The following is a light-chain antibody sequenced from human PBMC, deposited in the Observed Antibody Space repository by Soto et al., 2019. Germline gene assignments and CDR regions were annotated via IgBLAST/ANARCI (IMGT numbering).Light chain of an antibody. CDR3: QQYDNWPLT. CDR1: QSVSSN. V-gene: IGKV3-15*01. Sequence: ERVMTQSPATLSVSPGERATVSCRASQSVSSNLAWYRQTPGQAPRLLIYDASTRATGIPARFSGSGSGTEFTLTISSLQSADFAVYYCQQYDNWPLTFGGGTKVDIK. CDR2: DAS. J-gene: IGKJ4*01.